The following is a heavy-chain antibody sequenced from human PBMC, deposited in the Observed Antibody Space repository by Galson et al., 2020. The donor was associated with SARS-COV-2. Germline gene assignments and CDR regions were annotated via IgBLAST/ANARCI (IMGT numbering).Heavy chain of an antibody. D-gene: IGHD2-15*01. V-gene: IGHV3-21*01. CDR2: ISSSGYYI. J-gene: IGHJ5*02. CDR3: ASIGFCSGGTCYDDL. CDR1: GFTFRTYT. Sequence: PGGSLRLSCAVSGFTFRTYTMNWVRQAPGKGLEWVSSISSSGYYIYYADSVQGRFTISRDNAKNSLFLQLNSLRVEDTAVYYCASIGFCSGGTCYDDLWGQGTLVTVSS.